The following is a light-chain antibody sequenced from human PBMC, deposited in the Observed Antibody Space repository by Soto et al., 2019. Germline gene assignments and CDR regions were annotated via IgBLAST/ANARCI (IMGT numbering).Light chain of an antibody. CDR3: QQYNNWPPIT. V-gene: IGKV3D-15*01. CDR1: QSVSSK. CDR2: GAP. J-gene: IGKJ5*01. Sequence: ETVMTQSPATLSVSPGERATLSCRASQSVSSKLAWYQQKPGQAPRLLIYGAPTRATGIPARFSGSGSGTEFTLSISSLQSEDSAVYYCQQYNNWPPITFGQGTRLEI.